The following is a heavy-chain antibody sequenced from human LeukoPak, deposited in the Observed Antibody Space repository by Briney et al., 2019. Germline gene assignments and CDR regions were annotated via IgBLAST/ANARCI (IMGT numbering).Heavy chain of an antibody. CDR3: AARGGSSWIFDY. Sequence: ASVKVSCKASGYTFTGYYMHWVRQAPGQGLEWMGWINPNSGGTNYAQKFQGRVTMTRDTSISTAYMELSRMRSDDTAVYYCAARGGSSWIFDYWGQGTLVTVSS. CDR2: INPNSGGT. J-gene: IGHJ4*02. CDR1: GYTFTGYY. V-gene: IGHV1-2*02. D-gene: IGHD6-13*01.